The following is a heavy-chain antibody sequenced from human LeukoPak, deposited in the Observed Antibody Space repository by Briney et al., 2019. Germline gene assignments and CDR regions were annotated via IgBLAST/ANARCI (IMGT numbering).Heavy chain of an antibody. V-gene: IGHV3-23*01. J-gene: IGHJ4*02. CDR3: AKDSKRYYDSSGYYYFHY. CDR1: GFTFSSYA. Sequence: GGSLRLSCAASGFTFSSYAMSWVRQAPGKGLEWVSAISGSGGSTYYADSVKGRFTISRDNSKNTLYLQMNSLRAEDTAVYYCAKDSKRYYDSSGYYYFHYWGQGTLVTVSS. CDR2: ISGSGGST. D-gene: IGHD3-22*01.